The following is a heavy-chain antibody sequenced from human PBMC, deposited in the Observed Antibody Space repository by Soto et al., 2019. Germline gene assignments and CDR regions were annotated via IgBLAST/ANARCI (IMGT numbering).Heavy chain of an antibody. V-gene: IGHV3-23*01. D-gene: IGHD6-13*01. Sequence: GGSLRLSCAASGFTFSSYGMSWVRQAPGKGLEWVSAISGSGGSTYYADSVKGRFTISRDNSKNTLYLQMNSLRAEDTAVYYCAKERGYRSSWYYFDYWGQGNLVTVSS. CDR2: ISGSGGST. J-gene: IGHJ4*02. CDR3: AKERGYRSSWYYFDY. CDR1: GFTFSSYG.